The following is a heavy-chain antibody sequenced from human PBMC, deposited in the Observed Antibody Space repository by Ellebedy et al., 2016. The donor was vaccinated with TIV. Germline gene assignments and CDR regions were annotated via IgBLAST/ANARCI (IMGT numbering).Heavy chain of an antibody. CDR1: GGSISSYY. J-gene: IGHJ6*02. CDR3: ARLPVVVPASMGMRWYYYGMDV. D-gene: IGHD2-2*01. CDR2: FYYRGST. Sequence: MPSETLSLTCTVSGGSISSYYWSWIRQPPGKGLEWIGYFYYRGSTHYNPSLKSRVTLSVDTSKNQFSLKLSSVTAADTAMYYCARLPVVVPASMGMRWYYYGMDVWGQGTTVTVSS. V-gene: IGHV4-59*08.